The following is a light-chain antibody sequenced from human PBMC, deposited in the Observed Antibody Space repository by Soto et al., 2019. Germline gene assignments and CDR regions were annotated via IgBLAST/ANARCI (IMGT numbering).Light chain of an antibody. CDR1: SGHSSYA. CDR2: LNSDGSH. Sequence: QLVLTQSPSASASLGASVKLTFTLSSGHSSYAIAWHQQQPEKGPRYLMKLNSDGSHSKGDGIPDRFSGSSSGAERYLTISSLQSEDEADYYCQTWGTGIHMFGGGTKLTVL. CDR3: QTWGTGIHM. V-gene: IGLV4-69*01. J-gene: IGLJ3*02.